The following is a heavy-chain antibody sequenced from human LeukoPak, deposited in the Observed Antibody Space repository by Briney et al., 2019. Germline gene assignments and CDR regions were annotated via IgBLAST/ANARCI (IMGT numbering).Heavy chain of an antibody. CDR1: GFTFSDYY. CDR2: ISSSGSTI. Sequence: GGSLRLSCAASGFTFSDYYMSWIRQAPGKGLEWVPYISSSGSTIYYADSVKGRFTISRDNAKNSLYLQMNGLRAEDTAVYYCARVAAAADAFDIWGQGTMVTVSS. J-gene: IGHJ3*02. D-gene: IGHD6-13*01. V-gene: IGHV3-11*01. CDR3: ARVAAAADAFDI.